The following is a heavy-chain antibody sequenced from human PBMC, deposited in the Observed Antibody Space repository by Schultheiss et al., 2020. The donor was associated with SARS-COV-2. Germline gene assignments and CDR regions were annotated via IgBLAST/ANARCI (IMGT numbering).Heavy chain of an antibody. J-gene: IGHJ3*02. CDR1: GFTFSDYY. CDR2: ISSSGSTI. CDR3: ARDVDSSGYYHDAFDI. V-gene: IGHV3-11*04. Sequence: GGSLRLSCAASGFTFSDYYMSWIRQAPGKGLEWVSYISSSGSTIYYADSVKGRFTISRDNSKNTLYLQMNSLRAEDTAVYYCARDVDSSGYYHDAFDIWGQGTMVTVSS. D-gene: IGHD3-22*01.